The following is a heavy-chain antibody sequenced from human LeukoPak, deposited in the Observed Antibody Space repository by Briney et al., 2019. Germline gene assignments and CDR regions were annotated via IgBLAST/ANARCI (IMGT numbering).Heavy chain of an antibody. CDR1: GFTFSSYG. V-gene: IGHV3-30*18. CDR2: ISYDGSNK. Sequence: PGGSLRLSCAASGFTFSSYGMYWVRQAPGKGLEWVAVISYDGSNKYYADSVKGRFTISRDNSKNTLYLQMNSLRAEDTAVYYCAKGSLFDYWGQGTLVTVSS. CDR3: AKGSLFDY. J-gene: IGHJ4*02.